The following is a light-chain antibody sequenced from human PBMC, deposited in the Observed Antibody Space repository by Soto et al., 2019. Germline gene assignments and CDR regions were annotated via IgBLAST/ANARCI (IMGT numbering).Light chain of an antibody. CDR2: DVS. CDR1: SSDVGGYNY. V-gene: IGLV2-14*01. Sequence: QSALTQPASVSGSPGQSITISCTGTSSDVGGYNYVSWYQQHPGKAPKLMIYDVSNRPSGVSNRFSGSKSDNTASLTISGLQAEDEADYYCSSYTSSSTLFGGGTQLTVL. J-gene: IGLJ2*01. CDR3: SSYTSSSTL.